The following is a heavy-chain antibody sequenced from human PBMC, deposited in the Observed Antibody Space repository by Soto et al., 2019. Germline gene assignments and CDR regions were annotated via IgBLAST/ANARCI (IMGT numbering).Heavy chain of an antibody. CDR2: IYYSGST. J-gene: IGHJ6*02. Sequence: SETLSLTCTVSGGSISSYYWSWIRQPPGKGLEWIGYIYYSGSTNYNPSLKSRVTISVDTSKNQFSLKLSSVTAADTAVYYCARDIMGANYYYYGMDVWGQGTTVTVSS. D-gene: IGHD2-8*01. CDR1: GGSISSYY. V-gene: IGHV4-59*01. CDR3: ARDIMGANYYYYGMDV.